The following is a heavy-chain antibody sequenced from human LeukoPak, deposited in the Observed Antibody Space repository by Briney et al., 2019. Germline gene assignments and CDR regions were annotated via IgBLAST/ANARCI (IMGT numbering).Heavy chain of an antibody. D-gene: IGHD2-15*01. CDR1: GGSISSYY. CDR3: ARWYCSGGSCYRRLRFDP. Sequence: SETLSLTCTVSGGSISSYYWSRIRQPPGKGLEWIGYIYYSGSTNYNPSLKSRVTISVDTSKNQFSLKLSSVTAADTAVYYCARWYCSGGSCYRRLRFDPWGQGTLVTVSS. J-gene: IGHJ5*02. CDR2: IYYSGST. V-gene: IGHV4-59*08.